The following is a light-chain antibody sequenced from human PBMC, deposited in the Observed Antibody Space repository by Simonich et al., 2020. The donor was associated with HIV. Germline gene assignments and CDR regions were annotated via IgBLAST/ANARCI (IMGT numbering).Light chain of an antibody. CDR3: MQGTLWWT. CDR1: QSLVHSDGNTY. Sequence: DIVMTQSPLSLPVTLGQPASISCRSSQSLVHSDGNTYFNWYPQRPGQSPSRLIYKVSNRDSGVPDRFSGSGSDTDFTLKISRVEAEDVGIYYCMQGTLWWTFGQGTKVEIK. V-gene: IGKV2-30*02. J-gene: IGKJ1*01. CDR2: KVS.